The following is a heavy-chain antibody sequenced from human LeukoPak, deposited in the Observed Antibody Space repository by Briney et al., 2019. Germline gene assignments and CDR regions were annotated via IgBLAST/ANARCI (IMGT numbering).Heavy chain of an antibody. J-gene: IGHJ5*02. D-gene: IGHD2-2*01. CDR3: ARVRGYCSSTSCCNWFDP. CDR1: GGSISSYY. CDR2: IYTSGST. Sequence: SETLSLTCTVSGGSISSYYWSWIRQPAGKGLEWIGRIYTSGSTNYNPSLKSRVTMSVDMSKNQFSLKLSSVTAADTAVYYCARVRGYCSSTSCCNWFDPWGQGTLVTVSS. V-gene: IGHV4-4*07.